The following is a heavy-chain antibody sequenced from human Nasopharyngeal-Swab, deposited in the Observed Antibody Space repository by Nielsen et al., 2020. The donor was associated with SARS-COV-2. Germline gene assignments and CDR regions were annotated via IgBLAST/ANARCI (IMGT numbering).Heavy chain of an antibody. CDR3: ATLRTAPS. V-gene: IGHV3-30-3*01. D-gene: IGHD2-21*02. CDR1: GFTFSNYA. Sequence: GESLKISCAASGFTFSNYAMHWVRQAPGTGLEWVALITHDRINKYYADSVKGRFTISRDNSKNTVYLQMNSLRSDDTALYYCATLRTAPSWGQGTLVTVSS. CDR2: ITHDRINK. J-gene: IGHJ5*02.